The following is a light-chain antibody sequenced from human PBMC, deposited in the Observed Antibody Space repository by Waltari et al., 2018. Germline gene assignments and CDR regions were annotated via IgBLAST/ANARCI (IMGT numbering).Light chain of an antibody. CDR1: GSNIGAGYD. CDR3: QSYDTSLSVV. J-gene: IGLJ3*02. V-gene: IGLV1-40*01. Sequence: QSVLTQPPSVSGAPGQRVTISCTGSGSNIGAGYDVHWYQQLPRAAPKLLIYGSSTRPLGVPYPFLGSTSGTSASLAIPGLQAEDEADYYCQSYDTSLSVVFGGGTKLTVL. CDR2: GSS.